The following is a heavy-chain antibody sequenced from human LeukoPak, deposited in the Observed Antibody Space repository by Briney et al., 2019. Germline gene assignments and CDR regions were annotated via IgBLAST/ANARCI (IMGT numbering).Heavy chain of an antibody. Sequence: ASVKVSCKASGYTFTGYYIHWVRQAPGQGLEWMGWINPNSGGTNYAQKFQGWVTMTRDTSISTAYMELSRLRSDDTAVYYCARAYYDILTGYLSLYGMDVWGQGTTVTVSS. D-gene: IGHD3-9*01. CDR3: ARAYYDILTGYLSLYGMDV. V-gene: IGHV1-2*04. CDR1: GYTFTGYY. CDR2: INPNSGGT. J-gene: IGHJ6*02.